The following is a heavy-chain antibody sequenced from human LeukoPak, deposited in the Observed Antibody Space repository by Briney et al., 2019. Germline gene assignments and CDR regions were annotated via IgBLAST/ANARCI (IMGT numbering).Heavy chain of an antibody. CDR1: GFTFSSYG. Sequence: PGGSLRLSCAASGFTFSSYGMHWVRQAPGKGLEWVAVISYDGSNKYYADSVKGRFTISRDNSKNTLYLQMNSLRAEDTAVYYCAKDHYGSGSYDYWGQGTLVTVSS. CDR2: ISYDGSNK. J-gene: IGHJ4*02. V-gene: IGHV3-30*18. CDR3: AKDHYGSGSYDY. D-gene: IGHD3-10*01.